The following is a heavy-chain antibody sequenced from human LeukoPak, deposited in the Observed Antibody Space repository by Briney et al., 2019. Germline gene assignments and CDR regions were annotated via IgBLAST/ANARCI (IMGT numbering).Heavy chain of an antibody. Sequence: GGSLRLSCAASGFTFNSHAMNWVRQAPGKGLEWVSSISSSSSYIYYADSVKGRFTISRDNAKNSLYLQMNSLRAEDTAVYYCARFMATTTNGDYWGQGTLVTVSS. J-gene: IGHJ4*02. V-gene: IGHV3-21*01. D-gene: IGHD5-24*01. CDR3: ARFMATTTNGDY. CDR1: GFTFNSHA. CDR2: ISSSSSYI.